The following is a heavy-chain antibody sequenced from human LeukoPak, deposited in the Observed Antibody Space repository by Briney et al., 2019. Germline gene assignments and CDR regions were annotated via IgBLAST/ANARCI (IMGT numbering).Heavy chain of an antibody. V-gene: IGHV3-7*01. CDR2: IKQDGTEK. CDR3: ARDLDY. Sequence: PGGSLRLSCAASKFTFSTYLMSRVRQAPGKGLEWVASIKQDGTEKYYVDSVKGRFTISRDNAKNSLYLQMNSLRAEDTGVYYCARDLDYWGQGTLVTVSS. J-gene: IGHJ4*02. CDR1: KFTFSTYL.